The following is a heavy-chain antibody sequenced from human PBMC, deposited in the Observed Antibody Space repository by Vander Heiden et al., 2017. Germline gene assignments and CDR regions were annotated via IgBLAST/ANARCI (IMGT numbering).Heavy chain of an antibody. Sequence: QVQLVESGGGVVQPGRSLRLSCAASGFTFSSYAIHWVRQAPGKGLEWVAVISYDGSNKYYADSVKGRFTISRDNSKNTLYLQMNSLRAEDTAVYYCARDSGYCSGGSCYFFDYWGQGTLVTVSS. CDR2: ISYDGSNK. CDR3: ARDSGYCSGGSCYFFDY. CDR1: GFTFSSYA. V-gene: IGHV3-30*01. J-gene: IGHJ4*02. D-gene: IGHD2-15*01.